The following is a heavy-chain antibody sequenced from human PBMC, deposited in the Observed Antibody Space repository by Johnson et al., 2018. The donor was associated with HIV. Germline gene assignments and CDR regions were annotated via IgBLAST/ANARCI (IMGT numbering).Heavy chain of an antibody. D-gene: IGHD5-12*01. J-gene: IGHJ3*01. V-gene: IGHV3-30*04. CDR3: ASGDDDRF. Sequence: QVQLVESGGGVVQPGRSLRLSCAASGFTFSSYAMHWVRQAPGKGLEWVAVISYDGSNKYYADSVKGRFTISRDNSQNTLYLQMNSLRAEDTDLYYCASGDDDRFWCQGTMVTVSS. CDR2: ISYDGSNK. CDR1: GFTFSSYA.